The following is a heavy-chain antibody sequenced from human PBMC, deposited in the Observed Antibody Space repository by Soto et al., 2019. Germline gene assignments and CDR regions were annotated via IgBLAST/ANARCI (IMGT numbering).Heavy chain of an antibody. CDR2: IYYSGST. J-gene: IGHJ3*02. V-gene: IGHV4-39*01. D-gene: IGHD1-26*01. Sequence: SETLSLTCTVSGGSISSSSYYWGWIRQPPGKGLEWIGSIYYSGSTYYNPSLKSRVTISVDTSKNQFSLKLSSVTAADTAVYFCARRSSYADAFDIWGQGIMVNV. CDR1: GGSISSSSYY. CDR3: ARRSSYADAFDI.